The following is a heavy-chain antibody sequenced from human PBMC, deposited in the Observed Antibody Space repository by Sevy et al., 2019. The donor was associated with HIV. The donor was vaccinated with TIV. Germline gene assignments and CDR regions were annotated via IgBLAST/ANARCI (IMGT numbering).Heavy chain of an antibody. CDR2: ISYDGSKK. CDR1: GLTLSSCG. J-gene: IGHJ4*02. CDR3: AKDQGGGYCTGGDCYFDY. V-gene: IGHV3-30*18. D-gene: IGHD2-8*02. Sequence: GGSLRLSCAASGLTLSSCGMHWARQAPGKGLEWVAVISYDGSKKYYSDSVKGRFIISRDNSKNTLYLQMNSLGPEDTAVYYCAKDQGGGYCTGGDCYFDYWGQGSLVTVSS.